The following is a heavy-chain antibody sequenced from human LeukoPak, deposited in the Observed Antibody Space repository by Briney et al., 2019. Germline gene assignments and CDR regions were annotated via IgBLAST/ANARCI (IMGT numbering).Heavy chain of an antibody. Sequence: SETLSFTCTVSCGSISSYYWSWIRQPPGKGLEWIGYIYYSGSTNYNPSLKSRITISVDTSKNQFSLKLSSVTAADTAVYYCASGSYAFYYMDVWGKGTTVTVSS. CDR1: CGSISSYY. J-gene: IGHJ6*03. CDR3: ASGSYAFYYMDV. V-gene: IGHV4-59*01. CDR2: IYYSGST. D-gene: IGHD1-26*01.